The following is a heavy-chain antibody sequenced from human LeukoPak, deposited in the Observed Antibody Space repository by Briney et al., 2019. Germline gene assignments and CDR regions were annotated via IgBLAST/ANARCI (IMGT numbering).Heavy chain of an antibody. J-gene: IGHJ4*02. D-gene: IGHD5-12*01. CDR3: ARGGGDSGLYFAY. V-gene: IGHV1-2*02. CDR2: INPQSGAT. CDR1: GYSFTGFY. Sequence: GPSVKVSCKASGYSFTGFYIHWVRQAPGQGLEWMAWINPQSGATNYAQKFKGRITTTRDMSITTAYMEMTTLRSDDTAVYYCARGGGDSGLYFAYWGQGTPVTVSS.